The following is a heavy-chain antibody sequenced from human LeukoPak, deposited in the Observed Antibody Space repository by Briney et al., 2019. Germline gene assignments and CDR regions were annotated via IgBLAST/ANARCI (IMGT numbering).Heavy chain of an antibody. V-gene: IGHV1-46*01. J-gene: IGHJ4*02. CDR3: ARDRITIFGVVTMPLSGSFDY. D-gene: IGHD3-3*01. Sequence: ASVKVSCKASGYTFTSYYMHWVRQAPGQGLKWMGIINPSGGSTSYAQKFQGRVTMTRDTSTSTVYMELSSLRSEDTAVYYCARDRITIFGVVTMPLSGSFDYWGQGTLVTVSS. CDR2: INPSGGST. CDR1: GYTFTSYY.